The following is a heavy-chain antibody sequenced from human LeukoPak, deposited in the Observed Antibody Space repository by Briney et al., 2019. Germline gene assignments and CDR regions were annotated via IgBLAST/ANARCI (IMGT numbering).Heavy chain of an antibody. CDR3: ARSSGYRRFEY. CDR1: GFTFSSYA. CDR2: ISSSGSAI. D-gene: IGHD3-22*01. J-gene: IGHJ4*02. Sequence: GGSLRLSCAASGFTFSSYAMSWVRQAPGKGLEWLSYISSSGSAIYYADSVKGRFTISRDTAKNSLYLQMNSLRAEDTAVYCCARSSGYRRFEYWGQGTLVTVSS. V-gene: IGHV3-48*03.